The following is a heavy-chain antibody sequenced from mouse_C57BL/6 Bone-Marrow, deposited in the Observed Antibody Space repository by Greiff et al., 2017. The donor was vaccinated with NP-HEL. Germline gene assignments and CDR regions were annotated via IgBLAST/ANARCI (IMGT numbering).Heavy chain of an antibody. CDR1: GYTFTSYG. CDR3: ASAVSYYDYDVGVDY. Sequence: VQLQQSGAELARPGASVKLSCKASGYTFTSYGISWVKQRTGQGLEWIGEIYPRSGNTYYNEKFKGKATLTADKSSSTAYMELRSLTSEDSAVYICASAVSYYDYDVGVDYWGQGTTLTVSS. V-gene: IGHV1-81*01. J-gene: IGHJ2*01. CDR2: IYPRSGNT. D-gene: IGHD2-4*01.